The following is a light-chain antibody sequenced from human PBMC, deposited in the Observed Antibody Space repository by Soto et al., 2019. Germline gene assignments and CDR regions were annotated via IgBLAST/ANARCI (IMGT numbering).Light chain of an antibody. CDR3: QQYNDWPTIT. CDR1: KSVRSD. V-gene: IGKV3-15*01. CDR2: GGS. Sequence: EIVMTQSPATLSVPPGDSATFSCRASKSVRSDLAWYQQKPGQAPMLLIYGGSIRAADIPDRFSGSGSGTEFTLTISTLQSEDFAVYYCQQYNDWPTITFGQGTRLEIK. J-gene: IGKJ5*01.